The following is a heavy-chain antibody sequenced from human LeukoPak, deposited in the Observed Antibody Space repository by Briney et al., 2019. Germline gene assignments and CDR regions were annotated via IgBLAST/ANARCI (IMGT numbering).Heavy chain of an antibody. J-gene: IGHJ4*02. CDR3: ARHIFAGGYDSGDY. Sequence: GESLKISCQGSGYTFTTHWIAWVRQMPGKGLEWMGVIYPGDSDTRYNPSFRGQVTISADKSTSTAYLQWSSLKASDTAMYYCARHIFAGGYDSGDYWGQGTLVTVSS. CDR1: GYTFTTHW. D-gene: IGHD5-12*01. V-gene: IGHV5-51*01. CDR2: IYPGDSDT.